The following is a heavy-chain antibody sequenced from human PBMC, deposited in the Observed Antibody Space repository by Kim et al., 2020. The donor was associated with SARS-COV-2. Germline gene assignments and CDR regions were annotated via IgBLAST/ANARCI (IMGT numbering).Heavy chain of an antibody. V-gene: IGHV3-30*18. D-gene: IGHD3-10*01. Sequence: GGSLRLSCIASEFTFSTYGMFWVRQAPDKGLERVAIRSYAGSKKYYAGSAKGRCTITTDNTENTQYPQMNSLRAEDTAVYSCAKAVLRRVNYYYYGMDV. J-gene: IGHJ6*01. CDR1: EFTFSTYG. CDR3: AKAVLRRVNYYYYGMDV. CDR2: RSYAGSKK.